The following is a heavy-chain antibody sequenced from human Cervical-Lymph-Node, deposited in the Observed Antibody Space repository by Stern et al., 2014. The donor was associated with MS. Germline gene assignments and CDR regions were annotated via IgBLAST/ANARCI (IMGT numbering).Heavy chain of an antibody. J-gene: IGHJ4*02. CDR1: GDSINSPDYY. Sequence: QVQLQESGPGLVKPAQTLSLTCTVSGDSINSPDYYWSWIRQSPGKGLEWIGYIYNSRSTYYNPSLKSRVSISVDTSKNQFSLKLSSMTAADAAIYYCARGYYDSSGCDFWGQGTLVTVSS. V-gene: IGHV4-30-4*01. CDR2: IYNSRST. CDR3: ARGYYDSSGCDF. D-gene: IGHD3-22*01.